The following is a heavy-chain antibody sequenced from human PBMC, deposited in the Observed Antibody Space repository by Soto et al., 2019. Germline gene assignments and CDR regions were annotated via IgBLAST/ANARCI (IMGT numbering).Heavy chain of an antibody. J-gene: IGHJ4*02. CDR1: GGSVSSGSYY. CDR2: IYYSGST. V-gene: IGHV4-61*01. Sequence: SETLSLTCTVSGGSVSSGSYYWSWIRQPPGKGLEWIGYIYYSGSTNYNPSLKSRVTMSIDTSKNQFSLKLSSVTAADTAIYYCATYCISTSCFPDYWGQGTLVTVSS. D-gene: IGHD2-2*01. CDR3: ATYCISTSCFPDY.